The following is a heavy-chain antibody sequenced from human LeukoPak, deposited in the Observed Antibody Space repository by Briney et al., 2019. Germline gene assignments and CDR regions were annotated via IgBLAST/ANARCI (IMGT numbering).Heavy chain of an antibody. V-gene: IGHV4-34*01. CDR3: ARGGRRRDFDY. J-gene: IGHJ4*02. Sequence: SETLSLTCAVYGGSFSGYYWSWIRQPPGKGLEWIGEINHSGSTNYNPSLKSRDTISVDTSKNQFSLKLSSVTAADTAVYYCARGGRRRDFDYWGQGTLVTVSS. D-gene: IGHD1-14*01. CDR2: INHSGST. CDR1: GGSFSGYY.